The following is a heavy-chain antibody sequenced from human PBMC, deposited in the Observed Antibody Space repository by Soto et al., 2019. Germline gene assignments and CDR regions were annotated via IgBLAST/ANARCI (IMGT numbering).Heavy chain of an antibody. D-gene: IGHD4-17*01. Sequence: GGSLRLSCVASGFTVSDVYMSWVRQAPGKGLEWVSVIYSGGTTYYADSVKGRFTISRDDSNNTLFLQMSTLRAEDTALYYCARATVTTSGAFDIWGQGTMVTVSS. J-gene: IGHJ3*02. CDR1: GFTVSDVY. CDR2: IYSGGTT. CDR3: ARATVTTSGAFDI. V-gene: IGHV3-66*01.